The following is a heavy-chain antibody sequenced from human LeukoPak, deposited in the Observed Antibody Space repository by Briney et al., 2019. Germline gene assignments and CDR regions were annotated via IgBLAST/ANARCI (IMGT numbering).Heavy chain of an antibody. CDR2: ISWNSGSI. CDR1: GFTFDDYA. CDR3: AKDPYSSSPHTYMDV. Sequence: PGGSLRLSCAASGFTFDDYAMHWVRQAPGKGLEWVSGISWNSGSIGYADSVKGRFTISRDNAKNSLYLQMNSLRAEDTALYYCAKDPYSSSPHTYMDVWGKGTTVTVSS. D-gene: IGHD6-6*01. J-gene: IGHJ6*03. V-gene: IGHV3-9*01.